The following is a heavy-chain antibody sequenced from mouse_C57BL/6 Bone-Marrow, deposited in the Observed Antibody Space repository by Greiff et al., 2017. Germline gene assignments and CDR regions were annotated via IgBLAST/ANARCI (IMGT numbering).Heavy chain of an antibody. D-gene: IGHD2-1*01. Sequence: QVHVKQPGAELVKPGASVKMSCKASGYTFTSYWITWVKQRPGQGLEWIGDIYPGSGSTNYNEKFKSKATLTVDTSSSTAYMQLSSRTSEDSAVYYCARRRIYGNYGSAMDYWGQGTSVTVSS. CDR3: ARRRIYGNYGSAMDY. CDR1: GYTFTSYW. J-gene: IGHJ4*01. CDR2: IYPGSGST. V-gene: IGHV1-55*01.